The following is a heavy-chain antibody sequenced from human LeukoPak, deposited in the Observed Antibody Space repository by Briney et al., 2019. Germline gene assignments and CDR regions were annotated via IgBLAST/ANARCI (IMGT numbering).Heavy chain of an antibody. V-gene: IGHV4-39*01. CDR3: ARQDYDSGGYYSLNYFDY. CDR1: GGSISSSSYY. J-gene: IGHJ4*02. CDR2: IYYSVST. Sequence: PSETLSLTCTVSGGSISSSSYYWGWIRQPPGKGLEWNRSIYYSVSTYYNPSLKSRVTISVDTSKNQFYLKVSSVTAADTAVYYCARQDYDSGGYYSLNYFDYWGQGTLVTVSS. D-gene: IGHD3-22*01.